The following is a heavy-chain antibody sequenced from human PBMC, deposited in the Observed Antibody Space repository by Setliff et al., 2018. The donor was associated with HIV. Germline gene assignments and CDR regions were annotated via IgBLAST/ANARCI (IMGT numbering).Heavy chain of an antibody. CDR3: ARDIAAAYFDY. V-gene: IGHV4-59*01. D-gene: IGHD6-13*01. Sequence: SETLSLPCTVSSGSIDRFFWSWIRQPPGKGLEWIGNVYFSGDATYNPSLKSRATISISTSRNQFSLKLKSVTAADTAIYYCARDIAAAYFDYWGPGTLVTVSS. J-gene: IGHJ4*02. CDR1: SGSIDRFF. CDR2: VYFSGDA.